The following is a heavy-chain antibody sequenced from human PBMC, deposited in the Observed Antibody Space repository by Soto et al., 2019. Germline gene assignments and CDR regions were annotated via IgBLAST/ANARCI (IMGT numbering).Heavy chain of an antibody. Sequence: PXESLSLSSAVSGFTFSSSEMYWVRQAPGKGLEWISYIHPSGQPIFYADSVKGRFTISRDNANNSVFLQMNSLRAEDTAVYYCARRASRWGQGTMVTVSS. CDR3: ARRASR. CDR2: IHPSGQPI. J-gene: IGHJ3*01. V-gene: IGHV3-48*03. D-gene: IGHD1-26*01. CDR1: GFTFSSSE.